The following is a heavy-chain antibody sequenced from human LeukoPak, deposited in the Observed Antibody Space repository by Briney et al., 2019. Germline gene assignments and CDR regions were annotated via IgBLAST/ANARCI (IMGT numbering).Heavy chain of an antibody. Sequence: KSRGSLRLSCAASGFTFSSYTMNWVRQAPGKGLEWVSSMTSSSHSYYADSVKGRFTISRDNAKNSLFLQMNSLRAEDTAVYYCARDLDFWSGYKDYWGQGTLVTVSS. CDR1: GFTFSSYT. CDR3: ARDLDFWSGYKDY. D-gene: IGHD3-3*01. J-gene: IGHJ4*02. CDR2: MTSSSHS. V-gene: IGHV3-21*01.